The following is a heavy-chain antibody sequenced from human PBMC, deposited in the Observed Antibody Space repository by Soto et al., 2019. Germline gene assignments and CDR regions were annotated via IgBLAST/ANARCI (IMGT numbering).Heavy chain of an antibody. Sequence: QVQLVESGGGVVQPGRSLILSCAASGFTFSSYAMHWVRQAPGKGLEWVAVIAYDGSIKYYADSVKGRFTTSRDKSTSTLYLQTTSLRVEATAVYHCARQVGATRGNFFEYWGQGTLVTVSS. CDR2: IAYDGSIK. D-gene: IGHD1-26*01. V-gene: IGHV3-30-3*01. CDR1: GFTFSSYA. CDR3: ARQVGATRGNFFEY. J-gene: IGHJ4*02.